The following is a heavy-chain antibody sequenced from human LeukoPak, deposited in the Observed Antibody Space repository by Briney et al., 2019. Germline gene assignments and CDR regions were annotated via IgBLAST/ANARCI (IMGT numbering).Heavy chain of an antibody. CDR3: ARAGYGSGPREPYYYGMDV. CDR2: IYHSGST. CDR1: GGSISSGGYS. Sequence: SETLSLTCAVSGGSISSGGYSWSWIRQPPGKGLEWIGYIYHSGSTYYNPSLKSRVTISVDRSKNQFSLKLSSVTAADTAVYYCARAGYGSGPREPYYYGMDVWGKGTTVTVSS. D-gene: IGHD3-10*01. V-gene: IGHV4-30-2*01. J-gene: IGHJ6*04.